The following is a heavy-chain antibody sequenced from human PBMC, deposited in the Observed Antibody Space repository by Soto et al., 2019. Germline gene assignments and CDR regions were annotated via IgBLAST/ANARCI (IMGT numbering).Heavy chain of an antibody. J-gene: IGHJ4*02. Sequence: QVQLVQSGAEEKKPGASVKVSCKASGYTFTNYAMHWGRQAPGQRLEWMGWINAGNGNTKYSQKFQGRVTITRDTSASTAYMELSSLRSEDTAVYYCARVSGYYFLDYWGQGTLVTVSS. CDR1: GYTFTNYA. V-gene: IGHV1-3*05. D-gene: IGHD5-12*01. CDR3: ARVSGYYFLDY. CDR2: INAGNGNT.